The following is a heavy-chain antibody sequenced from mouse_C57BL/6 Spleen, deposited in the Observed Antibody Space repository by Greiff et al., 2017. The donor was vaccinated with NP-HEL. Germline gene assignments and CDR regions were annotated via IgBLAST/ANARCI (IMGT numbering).Heavy chain of an antibody. CDR1: GFSLTSYA. CDR2: IWTGGGT. D-gene: IGHD3-3*01. Sequence: VQVVESGPGLVAPSQSLSITCTVSGFSLTSYAISWVRQPPGKGLEWLGVIWTGGGTNYNSALKSRLSISKDNSKSQVFLKMNSLQTDDTARYYCARNSGPRGYYAMDYWGQGTSVTVSS. J-gene: IGHJ4*01. V-gene: IGHV2-9-1*01. CDR3: ARNSGPRGYYAMDY.